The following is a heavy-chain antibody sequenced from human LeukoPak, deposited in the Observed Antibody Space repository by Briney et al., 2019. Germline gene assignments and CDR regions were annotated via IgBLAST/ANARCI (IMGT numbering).Heavy chain of an antibody. J-gene: IGHJ4*02. V-gene: IGHV4-34*01. CDR2: INHSGST. CDR3: ARGSMRSSYGSGSYYLN. D-gene: IGHD3-10*01. Sequence: SETLSLTCAVYGGSFSGYYWSWIRQPPGKGLEWIGEINHSGSTNYNPSLKSRVTISVDTSKNQFSLKLSSVTAADTAVYYCARGSMRSSYGSGSYYLNWGQGTLVTVSS. CDR1: GGSFSGYY.